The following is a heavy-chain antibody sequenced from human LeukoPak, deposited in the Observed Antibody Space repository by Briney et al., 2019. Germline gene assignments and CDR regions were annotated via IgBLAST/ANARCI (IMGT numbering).Heavy chain of an antibody. D-gene: IGHD3-3*01. CDR1: GFTFSSYW. CDR2: IKQDGSEK. CDR3: ARGRYYDFWSGHDY. J-gene: IGHJ4*02. V-gene: IGHV3-7*01. Sequence: GGSLRLSCAASGFTFSSYWMSWVRQAPGKGLEWVANIKQDGSEKYYVDSVKGRFTISGDNAKNSLYLQMNSLRAEDTAVYYCARGRYYDFWSGHDYWGQGTLVTVSS.